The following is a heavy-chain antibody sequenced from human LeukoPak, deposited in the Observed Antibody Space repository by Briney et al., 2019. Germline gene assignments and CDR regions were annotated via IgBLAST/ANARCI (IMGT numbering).Heavy chain of an antibody. CDR1: GFTFGDNG. CDR3: ARHVDYGGNFYFDY. J-gene: IGHJ4*02. Sequence: GGSLRLSCEASGFTFGDNGMAWVRQAPGKGLEWVSSIRGDGGNTYQADSLQGRFTISRDNSKNTLYLQMNSLGADDTAFYYCARHVDYGGNFYFDYWGQGALVTVSS. D-gene: IGHD4-23*01. CDR2: IRGDGGNT. V-gene: IGHV3-23*01.